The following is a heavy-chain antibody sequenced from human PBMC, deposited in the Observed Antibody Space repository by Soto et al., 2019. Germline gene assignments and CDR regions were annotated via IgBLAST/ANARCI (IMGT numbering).Heavy chain of an antibody. J-gene: IGHJ4*02. CDR1: GYSISSGCF. CDR2: INHSGST. Sequence: SETLSLTCAVSGYSISSGCFWGWIRQPPGKGLEWIGEINHSGSTNYNPSLKSRVTISVDTSKNQFSLKLSSVTAADTAVYYCAIDYGGNSFDYWGQGTLVTVSS. CDR3: AIDYGGNSFDY. D-gene: IGHD4-17*01. V-gene: IGHV4-38-2*01.